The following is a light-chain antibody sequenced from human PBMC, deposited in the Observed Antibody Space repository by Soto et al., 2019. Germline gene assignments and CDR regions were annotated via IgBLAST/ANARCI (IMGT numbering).Light chain of an antibody. CDR2: DAS. CDR1: QSVSSY. Sequence: EIVLKQSPPTVSLSRRKRAHLSCRASQSVSSYLAWYQQKPGQAPRLLIYDASNRATGIPDRFSGGGSGTDFTLTISRLEPEDFAVYFCHQYGDSPQTFGQGTKVDI. CDR3: HQYGDSPQT. J-gene: IGKJ1*01. V-gene: IGKV3-20*01.